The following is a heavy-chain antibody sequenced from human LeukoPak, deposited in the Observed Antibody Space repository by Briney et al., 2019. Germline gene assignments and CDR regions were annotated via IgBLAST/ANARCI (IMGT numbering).Heavy chain of an antibody. CDR2: IYYSGST. V-gene: IGHV4-39*01. J-gene: IGHJ4*02. CDR3: AKMIYCGGDCYAFDY. D-gene: IGHD2-21*02. Sequence: SETLSLTCTVSGGSISSSSYYWGWIRQPPGKRLEWIGSIYYSGSTYYNPSLKSRVTISVDTSKNQFSLKLSSVTAADTAVYYCAKMIYCGGDCYAFDYWGQGTLVTVSS. CDR1: GGSISSSSYY.